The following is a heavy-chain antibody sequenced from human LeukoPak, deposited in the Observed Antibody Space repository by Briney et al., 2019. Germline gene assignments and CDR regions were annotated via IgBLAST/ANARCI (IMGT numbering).Heavy chain of an antibody. V-gene: IGHV4-31*03. D-gene: IGHD6-6*01. CDR2: IYYSGST. CDR3: ARAKFVSSSPDY. CDR1: GGSISSGGYY. J-gene: IGHJ4*02. Sequence: SQTLSLTCTVSGGSISSGGYYWRWIRQHPGKGLEWIGYIYYSGSTYYNPSLKSRVTISVDTSKNQFSLKLSSVTAADTAVYYCARAKFVSSSPDYWGQGTLVTVSS.